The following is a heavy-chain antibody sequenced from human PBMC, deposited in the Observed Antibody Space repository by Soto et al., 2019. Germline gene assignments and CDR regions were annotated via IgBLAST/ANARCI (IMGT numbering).Heavy chain of an antibody. V-gene: IGHV1-2*02. J-gene: IGHJ5*02. CDR3: ASHYPGARFDP. CDR2: INPNNGAT. Sequence: QVQLVQSGAEVKKPGASVKVSCKSPRYIFTASFMHWVRQAPGQGLEWMGWINPNNGATHYGLSFQGRVTMTRDTSISTAYMELSSLRSDDTAVYYCASHYPGARFDPWGQGTLVIVSS. D-gene: IGHD1-26*01. CDR1: RYIFTASF.